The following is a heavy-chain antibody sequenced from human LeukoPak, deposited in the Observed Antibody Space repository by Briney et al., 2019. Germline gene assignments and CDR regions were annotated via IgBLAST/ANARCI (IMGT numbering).Heavy chain of an antibody. Sequence: GGSLRLSCAASGFTFSSYAMSWVRQAPGKGLEWVSAISGSGGSTYYADSVTGRFTISRDNSKNTLYLQMSSLRVEDTAVYYCGRDLIGTAASWDCWGQGTPVTVSS. V-gene: IGHV3-23*01. CDR2: ISGSGGST. D-gene: IGHD6-25*01. CDR1: GFTFSSYA. CDR3: GRDLIGTAASWDC. J-gene: IGHJ4*02.